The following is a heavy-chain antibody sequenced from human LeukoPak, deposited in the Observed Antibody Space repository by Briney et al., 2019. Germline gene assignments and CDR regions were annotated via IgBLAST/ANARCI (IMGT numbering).Heavy chain of an antibody. D-gene: IGHD4-23*01. CDR3: TTGTVVTPTRGHY. CDR1: GFTFSHAW. CDR2: IKSKTDGGTT. V-gene: IGHV3-15*01. Sequence: GGSLRLSCAASGFTFSHAWMKWVRQAPGKGLEWVGRIKSKTDGGTTDYAAPMKGRFTISRDDSKNTLYLQINSLKTEDTALYYCTTGTVVTPTRGHYWGQGTLVTVSS. J-gene: IGHJ4*02.